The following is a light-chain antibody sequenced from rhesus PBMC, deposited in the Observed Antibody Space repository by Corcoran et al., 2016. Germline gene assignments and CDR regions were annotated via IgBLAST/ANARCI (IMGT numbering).Light chain of an antibody. V-gene: IGKV1-22*01. J-gene: IGKJ1*01. CDR1: QGISSW. Sequence: DIQMTQSPSSLSASVGDTVTITCRASQGISSWLAWYQQKPGKAPKLLIYKASSLQSGVPSRVSRSGSGTDFTLPISSLQSEDFATYYCQQYSSRPWTFGQGTKVEIK. CDR2: KAS. CDR3: QQYSSRPWT.